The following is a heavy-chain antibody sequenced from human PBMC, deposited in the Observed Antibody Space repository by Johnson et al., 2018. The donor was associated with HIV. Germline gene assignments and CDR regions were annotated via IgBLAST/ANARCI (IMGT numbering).Heavy chain of an antibody. Sequence: VQVVESGGGLVQPGRSLRLSCAASGFTFSSYGMHWVRQAPGKGLEWVAVISYDGSNKYYADSVKGRFTISRDNSKNTLYLLMNSLRAEDTAVYYCAKSAAAGTVKVAFDIWGQGTMVTVSS. V-gene: IGHV3-30-3*02. CDR3: AKSAAAGTVKVAFDI. D-gene: IGHD6-13*01. J-gene: IGHJ3*02. CDR1: GFTFSSYG. CDR2: ISYDGSNK.